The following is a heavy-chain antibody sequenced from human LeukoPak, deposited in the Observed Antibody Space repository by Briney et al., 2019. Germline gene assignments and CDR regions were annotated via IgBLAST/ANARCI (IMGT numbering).Heavy chain of an antibody. CDR2: INPSGSP. D-gene: IGHD2/OR15-2a*01. Sequence: SETLSLTCAVYGDPLSRYYWTWIRQTPGKGLEWLAEINPSGSPDYNPSLKSRATISVDTSKNQFSLRLASVTAADTAVYYCASVRHDPLEYYYYVDVWGKGTTVTVSS. CDR3: ASVRHDPLEYYYYVDV. J-gene: IGHJ6*03. CDR1: GDPLSRYY. V-gene: IGHV4-34*01.